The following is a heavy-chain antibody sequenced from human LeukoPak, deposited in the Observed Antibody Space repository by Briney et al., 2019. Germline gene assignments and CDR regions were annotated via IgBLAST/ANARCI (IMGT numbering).Heavy chain of an antibody. CDR2: ISSSGSTI. CDR1: GFTFSNYE. V-gene: IGHV3-48*03. D-gene: IGHD3-10*01. J-gene: IGHJ4*02. CDR3: TRAYDSGTYSSFDY. Sequence: GGSLRLSCAASGFTFSNYEMNWVRQAPGKGLEWVSYISSSGSTIYYADSVKGRFTISRDNAKNSLYLQMNSLRAEDTAVYYCTRAYDSGTYSSFDYWGQGTLVTVTS.